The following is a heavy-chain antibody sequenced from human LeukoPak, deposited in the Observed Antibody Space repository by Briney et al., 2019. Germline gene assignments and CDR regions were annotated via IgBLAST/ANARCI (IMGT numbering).Heavy chain of an antibody. Sequence: ASVTVSCKASGYTFTSYGISWVRQAPGQGLEWMGWISAYNGNTNYAQKLQGRVTMTTDTSTSTAYMELRSLRSDDTAVYYCARDPYSSGWYHYYYGMDVWGQGTTVTVSS. V-gene: IGHV1-18*01. CDR2: ISAYNGNT. J-gene: IGHJ6*02. CDR3: ARDPYSSGWYHYYYGMDV. CDR1: GYTFTSYG. D-gene: IGHD6-19*01.